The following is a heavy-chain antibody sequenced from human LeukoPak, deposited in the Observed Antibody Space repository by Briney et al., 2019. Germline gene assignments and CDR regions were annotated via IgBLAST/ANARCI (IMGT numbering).Heavy chain of an antibody. D-gene: IGHD1-7*01. Sequence: ASVKVSCKASGYTFTSYGISWVRQAPGQGLEWMGWINPNSGGTNYAQKFQGRVTMTRDTSISTAYMELSRLRSDDTAVYYCASAPPGTTQKYFQHWGQGTLVTVSS. V-gene: IGHV1-2*02. J-gene: IGHJ1*01. CDR3: ASAPPGTTQKYFQH. CDR1: GYTFTSYG. CDR2: INPNSGGT.